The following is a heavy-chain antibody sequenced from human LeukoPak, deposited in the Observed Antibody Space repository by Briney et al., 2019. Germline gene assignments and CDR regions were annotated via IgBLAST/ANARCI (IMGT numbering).Heavy chain of an antibody. J-gene: IGHJ3*02. V-gene: IGHV4-59*08. Sequence: SETLSLTCCVSVGSNSGYYGSWIRQPPGKGLEWMGYVYYSGSTNYNPSLKSRVTISVDTSKNQYYMKISSETAADKAVYYCARLGVTIDIWGQGTMVTVSS. D-gene: IGHD3-3*01. CDR2: VYYSGST. CDR1: VGSNSGYY. CDR3: ARLGVTIDI.